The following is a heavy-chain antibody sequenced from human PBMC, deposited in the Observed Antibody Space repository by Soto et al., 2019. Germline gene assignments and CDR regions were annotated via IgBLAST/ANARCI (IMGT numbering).Heavy chain of an antibody. D-gene: IGHD1-26*01. CDR2: ISGSGGST. CDR3: AKAYIGSIVGATDY. J-gene: IGHJ4*02. V-gene: IGHV3-23*01. Sequence: GGSLRLSCAASGFTFSSYAMSWVRQAPGKGLEWVSAISGSGGSTYYADSVKGRFTISRDNSKNTLYLQMNSLRAEDTAVYYCAKAYIGSIVGATDYWGQGTLVTVSS. CDR1: GFTFSSYA.